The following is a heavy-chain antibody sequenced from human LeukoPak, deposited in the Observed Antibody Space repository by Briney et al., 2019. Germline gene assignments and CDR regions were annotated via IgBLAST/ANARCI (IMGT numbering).Heavy chain of an antibody. Sequence: GESLKISCKGSGYIFTSYWIGWVRQMPGKGLEWMGIIYPGDSDTRYSPSFQGQVTISADKSISTAYLQWSSLKASDTAMYYCARQRITIFGVVPGGMDVWGQGTTVTVSS. J-gene: IGHJ6*02. D-gene: IGHD3-3*01. CDR2: IYPGDSDT. CDR1: GYIFTSYW. CDR3: ARQRITIFGVVPGGMDV. V-gene: IGHV5-51*01.